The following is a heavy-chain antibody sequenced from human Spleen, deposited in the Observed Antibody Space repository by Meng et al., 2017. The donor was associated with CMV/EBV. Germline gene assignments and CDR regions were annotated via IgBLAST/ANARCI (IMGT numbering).Heavy chain of an antibody. J-gene: IGHJ4*02. V-gene: IGHV1-8*03. D-gene: IGHD4-17*01. Sequence: ASVKVSCKVSGYTLNELPMHWVRQAPGKGLEWMGWMNPNSGNTGYAQKFQGRVTITRNTSISTAYMELSSLRSEDTAVYYCARGQYGDPFDYWGQGTLVTVSS. CDR1: GYTLNELP. CDR2: MNPNSGNT. CDR3: ARGQYGDPFDY.